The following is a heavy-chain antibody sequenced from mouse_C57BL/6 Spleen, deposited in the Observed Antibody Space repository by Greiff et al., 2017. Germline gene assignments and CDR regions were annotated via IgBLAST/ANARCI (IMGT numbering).Heavy chain of an antibody. D-gene: IGHD4-1*01. J-gene: IGHJ3*01. CDR2: IYPGSGST. CDR3: ARSNWDVGAWFAY. CDR1: GYTFTSYW. V-gene: IGHV1-55*01. Sequence: VQLQQPGAELVKPGASVKMSCKASGYTFTSYWITWVKQRPGQGLEWIGDIYPGSGSTNYNEEFKSKATLTVDTSSSTAYMQLSSLTSEDSAVYYCARSNWDVGAWFAYWGQGTLVTVSA.